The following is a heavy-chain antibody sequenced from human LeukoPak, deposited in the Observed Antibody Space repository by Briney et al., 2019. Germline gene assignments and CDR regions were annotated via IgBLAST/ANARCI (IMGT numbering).Heavy chain of an antibody. J-gene: IGHJ4*02. V-gene: IGHV3-30*18. D-gene: IGHD6-19*01. Sequence: PGGSLRLSCAASGFTFSSYGMHWVRQAPGTGLEWVAVISYDGSNKYYADSVKGRFTISRDNSKNTLYLQMNSLRAEDTAVYYCAKDLRLVRVLDYWGQGTLVTVSS. CDR2: ISYDGSNK. CDR1: GFTFSSYG. CDR3: AKDLRLVRVLDY.